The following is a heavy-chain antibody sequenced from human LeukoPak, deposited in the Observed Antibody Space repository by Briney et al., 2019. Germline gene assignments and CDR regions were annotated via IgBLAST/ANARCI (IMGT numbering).Heavy chain of an antibody. CDR2: INPHSGGT. CDR1: AYTFTDYY. V-gene: IGHV1-2*02. CDR3: ARGAGGYSYSFDH. Sequence: ASVKVSCKASAYTFTDYYIHWVRQAPGQGLEWMGWINPHSGGTNYAQKFQGKVTMTRNTSISTAYMELTRLTSDDTALYFCARGAGGYSYSFDHWGLGALVTVSS. J-gene: IGHJ4*02. D-gene: IGHD5-18*01.